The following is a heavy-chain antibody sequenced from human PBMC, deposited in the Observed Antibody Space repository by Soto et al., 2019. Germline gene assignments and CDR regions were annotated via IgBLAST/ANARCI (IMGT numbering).Heavy chain of an antibody. CDR2: ISYDGSNK. J-gene: IGHJ6*02. Sequence: LRLSCAASGFTFSSYAMHWVRQAPGKGLERVTIISYDGSNKYYADFVKGRFTISRDNSKNTLYLQMNSLGTEDTAVYYCARGAAARIDYYAMDVWGQATTVTVSS. CDR1: GFTFSSYA. D-gene: IGHD6-13*01. CDR3: ARGAAARIDYYAMDV. V-gene: IGHV3-30-3*01.